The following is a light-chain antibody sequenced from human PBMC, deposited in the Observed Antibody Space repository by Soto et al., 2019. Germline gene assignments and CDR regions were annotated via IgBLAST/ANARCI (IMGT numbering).Light chain of an antibody. Sequence: EIVFTLSPGILSLSPGERATLSCRASQSVSSNYLAWYQHKPGQAPRLLIYGASSRATGIPDRFSGSGSGTDFTLTIGRLEPEDFAVYYCHQYGIAPPRTFGQGTKVDIK. CDR1: QSVSSNY. CDR3: HQYGIAPPRT. J-gene: IGKJ1*01. CDR2: GAS. V-gene: IGKV3-20*01.